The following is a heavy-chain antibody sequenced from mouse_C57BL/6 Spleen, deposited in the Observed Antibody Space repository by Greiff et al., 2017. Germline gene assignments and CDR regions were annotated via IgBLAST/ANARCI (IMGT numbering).Heavy chain of an antibody. CDR3: ARGNSIYLYFDV. CDR2: INPDSSTI. V-gene: IGHV4-1*01. J-gene: IGHJ1*03. CDR1: GIAFSRYW. D-gene: IGHD4-1*02. Sequence: EVKVIESGGGLVQPGGSLKLSCAASGIAFSRYWMSWVRRAPGKGLEWIGEINPDSSTINYAPSLKDKFIISRDNAKNTLYLQMSKVRSEDTALYYCARGNSIYLYFDVWGTGTTVTVAS.